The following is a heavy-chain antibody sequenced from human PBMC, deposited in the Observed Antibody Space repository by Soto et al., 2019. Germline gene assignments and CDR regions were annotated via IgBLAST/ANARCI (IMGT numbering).Heavy chain of an antibody. J-gene: IGHJ5*02. CDR1: GGTFSNYA. V-gene: IGHV1-69*01. CDR2: VIPIFGTT. D-gene: IGHD3-16*01. CDR3: ARGTVGT. Sequence: QVQLVQSGAEGKKPGSSVKVSCKASGGTFSNYAISWVRQAPERGLEWMGGVIPIFGTTNYAQKFQGRVAITADESTTTAYMELTSLTSDDTAIYYCARGTVGTWGQGTLVTVSS.